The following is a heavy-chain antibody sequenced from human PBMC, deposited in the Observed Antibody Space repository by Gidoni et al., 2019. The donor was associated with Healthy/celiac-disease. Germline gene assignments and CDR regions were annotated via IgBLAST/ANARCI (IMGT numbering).Heavy chain of an antibody. CDR1: GGSFSGYY. CDR2: INHSGST. CDR3: ARRIAVPQGFDY. Sequence: QVQLQQWGAGLLKPSETLSLTCAVYGGSFSGYYWSWIRQPPGKGLEWIGEINHSGSTNYNPSLKSRVTISVDTSKNQFSLKLSSVTAADTAVYYCARRIAVPQGFDYWGQGTLVTVSS. J-gene: IGHJ4*02. D-gene: IGHD6-19*01. V-gene: IGHV4-34*01.